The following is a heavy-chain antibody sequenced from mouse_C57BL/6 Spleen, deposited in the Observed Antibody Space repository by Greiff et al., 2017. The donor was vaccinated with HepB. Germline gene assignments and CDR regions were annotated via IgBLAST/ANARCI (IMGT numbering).Heavy chain of an antibody. CDR1: GFSLTSYG. D-gene: IGHD1-1*01. J-gene: IGHJ4*01. Sequence: VKLMESGPGLVQPSQSLSITCTVSGFSLTSYGVHWVRQSPGKGLEWLGVIWRGGSTDYNAAFMSRLSITKDNSKSQVFFKMNSLQADDTAIYYCAIYGSSDYAMDYWGQGTSVTVSS. CDR2: IWRGGST. V-gene: IGHV2-5*01. CDR3: AIYGSSDYAMDY.